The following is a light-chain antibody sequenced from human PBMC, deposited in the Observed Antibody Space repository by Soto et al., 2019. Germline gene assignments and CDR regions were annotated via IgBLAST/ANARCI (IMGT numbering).Light chain of an antibody. J-gene: IGKJ1*01. Sequence: EFVLTQSPGTLALFPWEGAPLSCRASQSHSSSYFAWYQQTPGQAPRLLIFGASIRVTGIPDRFTGSGSGTDFTLTISSLQPDDFATYYCQHYNSYSEAFGQGTKVDIK. V-gene: IGKV3-20*01. CDR3: QHYNSYSEA. CDR2: GAS. CDR1: QSHSSSY.